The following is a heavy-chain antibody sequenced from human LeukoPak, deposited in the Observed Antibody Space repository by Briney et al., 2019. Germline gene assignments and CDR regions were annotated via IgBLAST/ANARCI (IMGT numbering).Heavy chain of an antibody. CDR3: AKAPNYYGSGSYYFDY. D-gene: IGHD3-10*01. CDR2: ISYDGSNK. V-gene: IGHV3-30*18. Sequence: GSLRLSCAASGFTFSSYGMHWVRQAPGKGLEWVAVISYDGSNKYYADSVKGRFTISRDNSKNTLYLQMNSLRAEDTAVYYCAKAPNYYGSGSYYFDYWGQGTLVTVSS. CDR1: GFTFSSYG. J-gene: IGHJ4*02.